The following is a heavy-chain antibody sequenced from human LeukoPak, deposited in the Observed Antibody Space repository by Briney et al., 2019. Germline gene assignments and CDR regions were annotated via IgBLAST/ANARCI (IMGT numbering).Heavy chain of an antibody. D-gene: IGHD6-19*01. CDR2: VFYDGSS. V-gene: IGHV4-39*01. J-gene: IGHJ3*02. CDR3: ARGGLSSGWFSFAFDI. CDR1: SGSIRNSNYY. Sequence: SETLSLTCTVSSGSIRNSNYYWGWIRQPPGKGLEWIGSVFYDGSSDYNPSLKSRVTISVDTSKNQFSLKLSSVTAADTAVYYCARGGLSSGWFSFAFDIWGQGTMVTVSS.